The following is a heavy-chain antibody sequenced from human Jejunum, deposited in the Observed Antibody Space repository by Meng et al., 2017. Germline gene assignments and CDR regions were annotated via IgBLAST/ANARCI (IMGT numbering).Heavy chain of an antibody. V-gene: IGHV3-30*01. Sequence: GGSLRLSCAATAFAFRSYAMHWVRQAPGKGLEWVSITSFDGNLTHYADSVKGRFTISRDNSKNTLYLQMNNLRIEDTAVYYCARDFGFGHGYNPAFDIWGQGTMVTVSS. D-gene: IGHD5-18*01. CDR1: AFAFRSYA. CDR3: ARDFGFGHGYNPAFDI. CDR2: TSFDGNLT. J-gene: IGHJ3*02.